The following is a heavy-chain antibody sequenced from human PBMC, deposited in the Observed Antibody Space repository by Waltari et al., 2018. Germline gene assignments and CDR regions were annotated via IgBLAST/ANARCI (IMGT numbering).Heavy chain of an antibody. CDR1: GFTFSDHA. V-gene: IGHV3-30*04. Sequence: QVHLVESGGGVVQPGRSLRLSCVGSGFTFSDHAMHWVRQAPGKGLGWVEIISYEGSNKYYADAVRGGFTISRDNSKNMLYLEMNSLRAEDTAVYYCARDLYSSGPREADSWGQGTLVAVSS. D-gene: IGHD3-22*01. CDR2: ISYEGSNK. J-gene: IGHJ4*02. CDR3: ARDLYSSGPREADS.